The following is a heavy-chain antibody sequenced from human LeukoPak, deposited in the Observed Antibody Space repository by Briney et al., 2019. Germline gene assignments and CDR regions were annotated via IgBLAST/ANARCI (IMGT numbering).Heavy chain of an antibody. J-gene: IGHJ5*02. CDR1: GYTFTSYG. D-gene: IGHD2-2*01. CDR2: ISAYNGNT. CDR3: ARVLKDIVVVPAAYNWFDP. V-gene: IGHV1-18*01. Sequence: AASVKVSCKASGYTFTSYGISWVRQAPGQGLEWMGWISAYNGNTNYAQKLQGRVTMTTDTSTSTAYMELRSLRSDDTAVYYCARVLKDIVVVPAAYNWFDPWGQGTLVTVSS.